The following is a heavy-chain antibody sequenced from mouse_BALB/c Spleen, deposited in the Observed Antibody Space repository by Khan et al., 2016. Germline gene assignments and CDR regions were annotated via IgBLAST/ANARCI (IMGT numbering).Heavy chain of an antibody. V-gene: IGHV1-87*01. CDR1: GYTFTSYW. D-gene: IGHD3-1*01. CDR2: IYPGDGDT. J-gene: IGHJ3*01. CDR3: ERREARATGFAY. Sequence: QVQLQQSGAELARPGASVKLSCKASGYTFTSYWMQWVKQRPGQGLEWIGAIYPGDGDTRYTQKFKGKATLTADKSSSQAYMQLSSLASEDSAVYYCERREARATGFAYWGQGTLVTVSA.